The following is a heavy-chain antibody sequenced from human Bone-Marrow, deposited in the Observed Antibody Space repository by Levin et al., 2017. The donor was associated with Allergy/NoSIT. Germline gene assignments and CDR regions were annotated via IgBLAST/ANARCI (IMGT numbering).Heavy chain of an antibody. CDR1: GYTFTSYG. D-gene: IGHD2-2*01. J-gene: IGHJ4*02. CDR2: ISAYNGNT. Sequence: ASVKVSCKASGYTFTSYGISWVRQAPGQGLEWMGWISAYNGNTNYAQKLQGRVTMTTDTSTSTAYMELRSLRSDDTAVYYCARVSPPRYCSSTSCYLSREITSHPRKFDYWGQGTLVTVSS. CDR3: ARVSPPRYCSSTSCYLSREITSHPRKFDY. V-gene: IGHV1-18*01.